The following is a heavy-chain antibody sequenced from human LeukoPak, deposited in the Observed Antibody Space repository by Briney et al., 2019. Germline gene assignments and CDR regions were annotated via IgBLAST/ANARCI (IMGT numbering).Heavy chain of an antibody. Sequence: SETLSLTCAVYGGSFSGYYWSWIRQPPGKGLEWIGEINHSGSTNYNPSLKSRVTISVDTSKNQFSLKLSSVTAADTAVYYCARHVYDDSAELRFGEYNWFDPWGQGTLVTVSS. D-gene: IGHD3-10*01. CDR2: INHSGST. V-gene: IGHV4-34*01. CDR1: GGSFSGYY. CDR3: ARHVYDDSAELRFGEYNWFDP. J-gene: IGHJ5*02.